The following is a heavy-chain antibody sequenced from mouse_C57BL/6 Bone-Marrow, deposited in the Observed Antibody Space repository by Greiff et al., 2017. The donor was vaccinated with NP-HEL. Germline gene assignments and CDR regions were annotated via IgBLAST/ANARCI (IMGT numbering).Heavy chain of an antibody. J-gene: IGHJ1*03. Sequence: VQLQQPGAELVRPGTSVKLSCKASGYTFTSYWMHWVKQRPGQGLEWIGVIDPSDSYTNYNQKFKGKATLTVDTSSSTAYMQLSSLTSEDSAVYYCARSGSTMITTRYFDVWGTGTTVTVPS. V-gene: IGHV1-59*01. CDR1: GYTFTSYW. CDR3: ARSGSTMITTRYFDV. CDR2: IDPSDSYT. D-gene: IGHD2-4*01.